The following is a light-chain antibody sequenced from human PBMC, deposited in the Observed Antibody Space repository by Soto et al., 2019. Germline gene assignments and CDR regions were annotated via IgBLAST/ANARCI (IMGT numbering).Light chain of an antibody. CDR1: SSDVGAYNF. J-gene: IGLJ2*01. V-gene: IGLV2-14*01. CDR3: SSYTSSSTLV. Sequence: QSALTQPASVSGSPGQSITISCTGTSSDVGAYNFVSWYQQHPGKAPKLMISDVRNRPSGVSNRFSGSKSGNTASLTISGLQTEDEADYYCSSYTSSSTLVFGGGTKLTVL. CDR2: DVR.